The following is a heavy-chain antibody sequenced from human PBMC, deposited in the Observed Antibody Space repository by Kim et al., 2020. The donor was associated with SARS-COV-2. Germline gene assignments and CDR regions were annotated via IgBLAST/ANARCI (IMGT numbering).Heavy chain of an antibody. J-gene: IGHJ4*02. CDR3: ARLPPKISSWYLFDY. CDR1: GYSFTSYW. D-gene: IGHD6-13*01. CDR2: IYPGDSDT. V-gene: IGHV5-51*01. Sequence: GESLKISCKGSGYSFTSYWIGWVRQMPGKGLEWMGIIYPGDSDTRYSPSFQGQVTISADKSISTAYLQWSSLKASDTAMYYCARLPPKISSWYLFDYWGQGTLVTVSS.